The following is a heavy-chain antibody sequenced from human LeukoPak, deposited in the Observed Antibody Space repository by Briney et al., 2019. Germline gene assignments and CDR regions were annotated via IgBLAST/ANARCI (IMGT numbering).Heavy chain of an antibody. V-gene: IGHV1-2*02. J-gene: IGHJ4*02. CDR2: INPNSGGT. D-gene: IGHD2-8*01. Sequence: ASVKVSCKASGYTFSGNYMHWVRQAPGQGLEYMGWINPNSGGTNYAQTFQGRVTMTRDTSISTAYVDLSRLTSDDTAVYYCARSEIYCNNGFCYREPCDYWGQGTLVTVSS. CDR3: ARSEIYCNNGFCYREPCDY. CDR1: GYTFSGNY.